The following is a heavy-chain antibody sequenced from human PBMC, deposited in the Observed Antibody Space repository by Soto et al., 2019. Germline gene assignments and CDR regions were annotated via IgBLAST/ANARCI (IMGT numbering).Heavy chain of an antibody. CDR1: GFTFSNYA. CDR3: AKDAQWELLLRYFDY. V-gene: IGHV3-23*01. CDR2: ISGSGGST. Sequence: GGSLRLSCAASGFTFSNYAMSWVRQAPGKGLEWVSGISGSGGSTYYADSVKGRLTISRDNSKNTLYVQMNSLRAEDRAVYYCAKDAQWELLLRYFDYWGQGTLVTVSS. D-gene: IGHD1-26*01. J-gene: IGHJ4*02.